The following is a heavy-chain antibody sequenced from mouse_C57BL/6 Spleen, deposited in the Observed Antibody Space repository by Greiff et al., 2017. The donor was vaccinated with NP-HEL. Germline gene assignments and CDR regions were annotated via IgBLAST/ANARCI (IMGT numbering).Heavy chain of an antibody. J-gene: IGHJ1*03. D-gene: IGHD2-2*01. CDR2: ISYDGSN. CDR1: GYSITSGYY. CDR3: AGLRPLYWYFDV. Sequence: EVKLMESGPGLVKPSQSLSLTCSVTGYSITSGYYWNWIRQFPGNKLEWMGYISYDGSNNYNPSLKNRISITRDTSKNQFFLKLNSVTTEDTATYYCAGLRPLYWYFDVWGTGTTVTVSS. V-gene: IGHV3-6*01.